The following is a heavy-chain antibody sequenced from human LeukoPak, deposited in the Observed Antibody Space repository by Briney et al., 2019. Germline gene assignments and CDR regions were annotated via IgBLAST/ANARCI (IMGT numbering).Heavy chain of an antibody. D-gene: IGHD6-13*01. V-gene: IGHV3-9*03. Sequence: GRSLRLSCAASGFTFDDYAMHWVRQAPGKGLEWVSGISWNSGSTGYADSVKGRFTISRDNAKNSLYVQMNSLRAEDMAFYYCAKGYSSSWSPTHDAFDIWGQGTMVTVSS. CDR3: AKGYSSSWSPTHDAFDI. CDR1: GFTFDDYA. J-gene: IGHJ3*02. CDR2: ISWNSGST.